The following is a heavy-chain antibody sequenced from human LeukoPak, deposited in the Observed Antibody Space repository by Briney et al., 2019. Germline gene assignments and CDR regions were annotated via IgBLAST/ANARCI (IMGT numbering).Heavy chain of an antibody. D-gene: IGHD3-22*01. CDR1: GFTFSSYG. J-gene: IGHJ6*02. CDR3: AKEDSSGYVPYYYGMDV. Sequence: GGSLRLSCAASGFTFSSYGMHWVRQAPGKGLEWVAVISYDGSNKYYADSVKGRFTISRDNSKNTLYLQMNSLRAEDTAVYYCAKEDSSGYVPYYYGMDVWGQGTTVTVSS. V-gene: IGHV3-30*18. CDR2: ISYDGSNK.